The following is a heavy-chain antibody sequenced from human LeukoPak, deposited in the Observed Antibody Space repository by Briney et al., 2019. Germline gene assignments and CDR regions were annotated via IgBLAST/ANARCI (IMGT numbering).Heavy chain of an antibody. J-gene: IGHJ4*02. D-gene: IGHD2-8*02. CDR1: GYTLTNYN. Sequence: ASVKVSCKASGYTLTNYNISWVRQAPGQGLEWMGWINTYNGKTSYSQRFQGRVTMTADTSTNTAYLDLRSLRSDDTAAYYCARESGHCSGDNCFYFFDLWGQGFLVTVSS. CDR2: INTYNGKT. V-gene: IGHV1-18*01. CDR3: ARESGHCSGDNCFYFFDL.